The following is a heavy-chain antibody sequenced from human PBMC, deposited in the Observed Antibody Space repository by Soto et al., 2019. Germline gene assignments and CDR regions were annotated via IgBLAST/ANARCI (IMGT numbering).Heavy chain of an antibody. CDR1: GFTFSTYD. V-gene: IGHV3-30*18. J-gene: IGHJ4*02. Sequence: QVQLVESGGGVVQPGRSLRLSCAASGFTFSTYDMQWVRQAPGKGLEWVAVISYDGSNKYYADSVKGRFTISRDNSKNTLYLQMSSLRAEDTAVYYCAKGQQWLTYWGQGTLVTVSS. CDR3: AKGQQWLTY. D-gene: IGHD6-19*01. CDR2: ISYDGSNK.